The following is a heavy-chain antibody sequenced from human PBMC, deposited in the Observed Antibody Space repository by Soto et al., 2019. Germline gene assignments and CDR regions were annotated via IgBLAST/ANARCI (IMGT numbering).Heavy chain of an antibody. CDR2: INVYNGNT. J-gene: IGHJ5*02. CDR3: ARGVGSGSYYNQYNWFDP. Sequence: ASVKVSYKASGYTFTNYGISWVRQAPGQGLEWMGWINVYNGNTKYAQKVQGRVTMTTDTSTSTAYMELRSLRSDDTAVYYCARGVGSGSYYNQYNWFDPWGQGTLVTVSS. D-gene: IGHD3-10*01. V-gene: IGHV1-18*01. CDR1: GYTFTNYG.